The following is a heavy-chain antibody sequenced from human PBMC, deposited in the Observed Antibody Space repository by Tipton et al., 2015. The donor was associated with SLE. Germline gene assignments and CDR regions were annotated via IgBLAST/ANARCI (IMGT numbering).Heavy chain of an antibody. J-gene: IGHJ4*02. CDR3: ASWGYSSGWYDY. Sequence: TLSLTCTVSGGSISSYYWSWIRQPPGKGLEWIGYIYYSGSTNYNPSLKSRVTISVDTSKNQFSLKLSSVTAADTAVYYCASWGYSSGWYDYWGQGTLVTVSS. CDR1: GGSISSYY. V-gene: IGHV4-59*12. D-gene: IGHD6-19*01. CDR2: IYYSGST.